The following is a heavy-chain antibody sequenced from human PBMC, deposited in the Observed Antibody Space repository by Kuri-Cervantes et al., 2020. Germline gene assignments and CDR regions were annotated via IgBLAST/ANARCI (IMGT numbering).Heavy chain of an antibody. CDR3: ARKDGYNSGAYSY. CDR2: ISYDGSNK. J-gene: IGHJ4*02. V-gene: IGHV3-30-3*01. Sequence: GESLKISCAASGFTFSSYAMHWVRQAPGKGLEWVAVISYDGSNKYYADSVKGRLTISRDNSKNTLYLQMNSLRAEDAAVYYCARKDGYNSGAYSYWGQGTLVTVSS. D-gene: IGHD5-24*01. CDR1: GFTFSSYA.